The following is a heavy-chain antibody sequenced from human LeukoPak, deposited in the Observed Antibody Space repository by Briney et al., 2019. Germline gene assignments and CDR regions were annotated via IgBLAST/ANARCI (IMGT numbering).Heavy chain of an antibody. CDR3: AAEDHWNYFDY. J-gene: IGHJ4*02. D-gene: IGHD1-1*01. CDR1: GFTFSSYW. CDR2: IKQDGSEK. Sequence: PGGSLTLSCAASGFTFSSYWMSWVRQAPGKGLEWVANIKQDGSEKYYVDSVKGRFTISRDNAKNSLYLQMNSLRAEDTAVYYCAAEDHWNYFDYWGQGTQVTVSS. V-gene: IGHV3-7*01.